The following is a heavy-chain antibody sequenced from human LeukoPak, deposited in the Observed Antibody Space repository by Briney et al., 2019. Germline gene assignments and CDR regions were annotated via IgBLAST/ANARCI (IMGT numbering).Heavy chain of an antibody. Sequence: GGSLRLSCAASGFTFSDYYMSWIRQAPGKGLEWVSYISSSGSTIYYADSVKGRFTISRDNAKNSLYLQMNSLRAEDTAVYYCARGSGSYYDTDSNFDYWGQGTLATVSS. CDR3: ARGSGSYYDTDSNFDY. CDR1: GFTFSDYY. D-gene: IGHD3-10*01. V-gene: IGHV3-11*04. J-gene: IGHJ4*02. CDR2: ISSSGSTI.